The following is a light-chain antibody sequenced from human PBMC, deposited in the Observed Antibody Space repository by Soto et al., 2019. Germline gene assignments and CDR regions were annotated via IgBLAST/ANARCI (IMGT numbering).Light chain of an antibody. J-gene: IGKJ1*01. Sequence: DVVMTQSPLSLPVTLGQPASISCRSSQSLVYSDGIAYLSWFHQRPGQSPRRLIYKVSNRDSGVPDSFSGRGSGTDFTLQLSRVEAEDVGVYSSMQGTPWPPTFGRGTRVEIK. CDR3: MQGTPWPPT. V-gene: IGKV2-30*01. CDR1: QSLVYSDGIAY. CDR2: KVS.